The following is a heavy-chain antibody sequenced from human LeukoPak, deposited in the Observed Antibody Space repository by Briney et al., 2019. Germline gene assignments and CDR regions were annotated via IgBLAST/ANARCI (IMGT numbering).Heavy chain of an antibody. V-gene: IGHV4-39*02. D-gene: IGHD3-22*01. CDR3: ARDSYYDSSGYSSPDY. CDR2: IFYDGSS. Sequence: SETLSLTCTVSSGSIRNSNYYWGWIRQSPGKGLEWIGSIFYDGSSDYNPSLKSRVTISVDTSKNKFSLKVNSVTAADTAVYYCARDSYYDSSGYSSPDYWGQGTLVTVSS. CDR1: SGSIRNSNYY. J-gene: IGHJ4*02.